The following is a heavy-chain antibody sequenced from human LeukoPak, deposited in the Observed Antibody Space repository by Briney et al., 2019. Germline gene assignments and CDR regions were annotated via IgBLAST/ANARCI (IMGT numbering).Heavy chain of an antibody. Sequence: GGSLRLSCAASGFTFSSYSMNWVRQAPGKGLEWVAVTSYDGGIKYYADSVKGRFTISRDNAKNSLYLQMNSLRAEDTAVYYCASSPGTAPWGQGTLVTVSS. CDR2: TSYDGGIK. CDR1: GFTFSSYS. CDR3: ASSPGTAP. V-gene: IGHV3-30*12. J-gene: IGHJ5*02.